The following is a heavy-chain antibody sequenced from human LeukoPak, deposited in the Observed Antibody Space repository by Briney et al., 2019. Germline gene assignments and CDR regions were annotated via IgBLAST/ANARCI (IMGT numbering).Heavy chain of an antibody. V-gene: IGHV3-23*01. CDR3: AKARTTVVTLPW. Sequence: GGSLRLSCAASGFTFNSYGMNWVRQAPGKGLEWVSAISGSGGSTYYADSVKGRFTISRDNSKNTLYLQMNSLRAEDTAVYYCAKARTTVVTLPWWGQGTLVTVSS. CDR1: GFTFNSYG. J-gene: IGHJ4*02. CDR2: ISGSGGST. D-gene: IGHD4-23*01.